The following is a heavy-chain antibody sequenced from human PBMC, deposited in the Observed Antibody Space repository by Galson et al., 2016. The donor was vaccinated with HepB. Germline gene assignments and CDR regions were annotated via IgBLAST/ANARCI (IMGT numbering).Heavy chain of an antibody. CDR3: VRGVAGCDY. CDR2: IYSGGST. Sequence: SLRLSCAASGFTVSSSYMSWVRQAPGKGLEWVSVIYSGGSTYYADSVKGRFTISRDNAKSTVYLQINSLRAEDTAVYYCVRGVAGCDYWGQGTLVTVSS. CDR1: GFTVSSSY. V-gene: IGHV3-53*01. D-gene: IGHD6-19*01. J-gene: IGHJ4*02.